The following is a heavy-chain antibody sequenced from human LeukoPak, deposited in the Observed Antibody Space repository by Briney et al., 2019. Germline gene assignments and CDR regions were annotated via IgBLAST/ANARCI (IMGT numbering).Heavy chain of an antibody. V-gene: IGHV3-30*02. CDR3: AKDAGSTSNYYYYYMDV. Sequence: GGSLRLSCAASGFTSSSYGMHWVRQAPGKGLEWVAFIRYDGSNKYYADSVKGRFTISRDNSKNTLYVQMDSLRAEDTAVYYCAKDAGSTSNYYYYYMDVWGKGTTVTISS. J-gene: IGHJ6*03. D-gene: IGHD2-2*01. CDR1: GFTSSSYG. CDR2: IRYDGSNK.